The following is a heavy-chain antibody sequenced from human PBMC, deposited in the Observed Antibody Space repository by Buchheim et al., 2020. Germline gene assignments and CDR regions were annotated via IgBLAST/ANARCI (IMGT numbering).Heavy chain of an antibody. V-gene: IGHV4-34*01. CDR3: ARGRGYSGYDHYYYGMDV. CDR1: GGSFSGYY. CDR2: INHSGST. J-gene: IGHJ6*02. Sequence: QVQLQQWGAGLLKPSETLSLTCAVYGGSFSGYYWSWIRQPPGKGLEWIGEINHSGSTNYNPSLKSRVTISVDTSKNQFSLKLSSVTAADTAVYYCARGRGYSGYDHYYYGMDVWGQGTT. D-gene: IGHD5-12*01.